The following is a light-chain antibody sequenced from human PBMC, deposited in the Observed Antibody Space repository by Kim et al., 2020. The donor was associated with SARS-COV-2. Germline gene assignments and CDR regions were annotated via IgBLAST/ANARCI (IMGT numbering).Light chain of an antibody. V-gene: IGLV3-9*01. Sequence: SGALGQTARITCGGNNIGSKNVHWYQQKPGQAPVLVIYRDSNRPSGIPERFSGSNSGNTATLTISRAQAWDEADYYCQVWDSSTAVFGGGTQLTVL. CDR1: NIGSKN. CDR3: QVWDSSTAV. CDR2: RDS. J-gene: IGLJ3*02.